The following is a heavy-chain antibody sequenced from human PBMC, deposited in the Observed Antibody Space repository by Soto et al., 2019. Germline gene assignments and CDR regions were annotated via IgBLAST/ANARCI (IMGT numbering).Heavy chain of an antibody. V-gene: IGHV1-24*01. CDR2: FDPEDGET. CDR1: GDTVSDLS. J-gene: IGHJ4*02. D-gene: IGHD3-3*01. Sequence: ASVKVSCKVSGDTVSDLSMHWVRLAPGGGLEWMGRFDPEDGETIYAEKFQGRLTMTEDTSTDTAYMELNSLTYEDTALYYCATENTRRGLTLVGVVIDAFYYWGQGTLVTVSS. CDR3: ATENTRRGLTLVGVVIDAFYY.